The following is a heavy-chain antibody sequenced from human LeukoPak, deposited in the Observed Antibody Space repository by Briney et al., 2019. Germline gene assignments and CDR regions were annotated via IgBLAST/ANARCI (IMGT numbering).Heavy chain of an antibody. D-gene: IGHD3-9*01. J-gene: IGHJ4*02. CDR3: ARGRLRGDDILTGYHYYFDY. CDR2: INHSGST. CDR1: GGSFSGYY. Sequence: PSETLSLTCAVYGGSFSGYYWSWIRQPPGKGLEWIGEINHSGSTNYNPSLKSRVTISVDTSKNQFSLKLSSVTAADTAVYYCARGRLRGDDILTGYHYYFDYWGQGTLVTVSS. V-gene: IGHV4-34*01.